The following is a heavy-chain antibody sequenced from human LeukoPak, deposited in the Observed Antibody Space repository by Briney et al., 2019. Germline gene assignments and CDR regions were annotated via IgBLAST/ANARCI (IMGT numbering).Heavy chain of an antibody. CDR1: GFTFSSYG. Sequence: GGSLRLSFAASGFTFSSYGMHWVRQAPGKGLEWVAFIRHDGSNKYYADSVKGRFTISRDNSKNTLYLQMGSLRGEDTAVYYCARIFEYSSIYYFDYWGQGTLVTVSS. V-gene: IGHV3-30*02. J-gene: IGHJ4*02. D-gene: IGHD2-2*01. CDR2: IRHDGSNK. CDR3: ARIFEYSSIYYFDY.